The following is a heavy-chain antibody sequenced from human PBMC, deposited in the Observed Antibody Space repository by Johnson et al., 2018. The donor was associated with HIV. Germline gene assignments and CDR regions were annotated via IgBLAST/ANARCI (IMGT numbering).Heavy chain of an antibody. CDR3: ARHFRGGDRGAFDI. Sequence: VQLVESGGGVVQPGGSLRLSCAASGFTFSSYDMHWVRQATGKGLEWVSAIGTAGDTYYPGSVKGRFTISRDNAKNSLYLQMNSLRAEDTALYYCARHFRGGDRGAFDIWGQGTMVTVSS. CDR1: GFTFSSYD. V-gene: IGHV3-13*01. J-gene: IGHJ3*02. D-gene: IGHD3-10*01. CDR2: IGTAGDT.